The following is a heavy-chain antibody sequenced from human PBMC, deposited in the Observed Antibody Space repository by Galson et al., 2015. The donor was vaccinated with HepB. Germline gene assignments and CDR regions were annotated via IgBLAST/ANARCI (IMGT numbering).Heavy chain of an antibody. CDR3: ATAGGEELPIAAAGPYSRYYYYGMDV. V-gene: IGHV1-24*01. CDR2: FDPEDGET. J-gene: IGHJ6*02. CDR1: GYTLTELS. Sequence: SVKVSCKVSGYTLTELSMHWVRQAPGKGLEWMGGFDPEDGETIYAQKFQGRVTMTEDTSTDTAYMELSSLRSEDTAVYYCATAGGEELPIAAAGPYSRYYYYGMDVWGQGTTVTVSS. D-gene: IGHD6-13*01.